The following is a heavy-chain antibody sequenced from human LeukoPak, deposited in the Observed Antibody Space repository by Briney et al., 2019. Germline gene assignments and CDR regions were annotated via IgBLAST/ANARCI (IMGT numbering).Heavy chain of an antibody. J-gene: IGHJ6*02. CDR2: INSDGSST. CDR3: ARDPYSSSWSYGMDV. Sequence: GGSLRLSCAASGFTFSSYWVHWVRQAPGKGLVWVSPINSDGSSTSYADSVKGRFTISRDNAKNTLSLQMNSLRAEDTAVYYCARDPYSSSWSYGMDVWGQGTTVTVSS. CDR1: GFTFSSYW. D-gene: IGHD6-13*01. V-gene: IGHV3-74*01.